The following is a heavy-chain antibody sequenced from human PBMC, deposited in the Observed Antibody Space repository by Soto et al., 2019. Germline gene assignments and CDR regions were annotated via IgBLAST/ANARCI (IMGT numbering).Heavy chain of an antibody. J-gene: IGHJ3*02. CDR2: IIPILGIA. CDR3: ASSRTAYCSGGSCPIDI. V-gene: IGHV1-69*02. CDR1: GGTFSSYT. Sequence: QVQLVQSGAEVKKPGSSVKVSCKASGGTFSSYTISWVRQAPGQGLEWMGRIIPILGIANYAQKFQGRVTITADKSTSTAYMELSSLRSEDTAVYYCASSRTAYCSGGSCPIDIWGQGTMVTVSS. D-gene: IGHD2-15*01.